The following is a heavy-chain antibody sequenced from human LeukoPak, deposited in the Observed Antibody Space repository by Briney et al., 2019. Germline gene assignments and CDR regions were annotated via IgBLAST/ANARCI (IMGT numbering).Heavy chain of an antibody. Sequence: SETLSLTCTVSVGSISSYYWSWIRQPPGKGLEWSGYIYDSGSTNYNPSLKSRVTISVDTSKNQFSLKVSSVTAADTAVYYCASLTSADAFDIWGQGTMVTVSS. CDR2: IYDSGST. V-gene: IGHV4-59*01. J-gene: IGHJ3*02. CDR1: VGSISSYY. D-gene: IGHD2/OR15-2a*01. CDR3: ASLTSADAFDI.